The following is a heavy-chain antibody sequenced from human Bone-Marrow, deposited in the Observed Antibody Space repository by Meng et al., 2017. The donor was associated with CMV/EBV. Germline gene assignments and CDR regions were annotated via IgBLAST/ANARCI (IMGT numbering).Heavy chain of an antibody. D-gene: IGHD6-13*01. CDR2: IYYSGST. CDR3: APLTSIAAAGNWFDP. V-gene: IGHV4-39*01. CDR1: GGSISSSSYY. Sequence: GSLRLSCTVSGGSISSSSYYWGWIRQPPGKGLEWIGSIYYSGSTYYNPSLKSRVTISVDTSKNQFSLKLSSVTAADTAVYSCAPLTSIAAAGNWFDPWGQGTLVTVSS. J-gene: IGHJ5*02.